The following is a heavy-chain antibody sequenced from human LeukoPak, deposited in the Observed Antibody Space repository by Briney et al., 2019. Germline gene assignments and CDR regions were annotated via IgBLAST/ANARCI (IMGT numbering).Heavy chain of an antibody. V-gene: IGHV1-18*01. CDR3: ARLTTRYCSSTSCSPGTC. J-gene: IGHJ4*02. CDR1: GYTFNSYG. CDR2: ISAYKGNT. D-gene: IGHD2-2*01. Sequence: ASVRVSCKTSGYTFNSYGISWVRQAPGQGLEWMGWISAYKGNTNYAQKFQDRVTMTTDTSTSTAYMELRSLRSDDTAVYYCARLTTRYCSSTSCSPGTCWGQGTLVTVSS.